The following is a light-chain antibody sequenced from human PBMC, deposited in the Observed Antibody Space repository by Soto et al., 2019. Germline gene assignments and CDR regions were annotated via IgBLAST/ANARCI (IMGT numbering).Light chain of an antibody. CDR1: QSISSY. Sequence: DIQMTHSPSSLSASVVDRVTITFLASQSISSYLNWYQQKPGKAPKLLIYAASSLQSGVPSRFSGSGSGTDFTLTISSLQPEDFATYYCQKSYSTPRTCGQGIKGDIK. J-gene: IGKJ1*01. V-gene: IGKV1-39*01. CDR3: QKSYSTPRT. CDR2: AAS.